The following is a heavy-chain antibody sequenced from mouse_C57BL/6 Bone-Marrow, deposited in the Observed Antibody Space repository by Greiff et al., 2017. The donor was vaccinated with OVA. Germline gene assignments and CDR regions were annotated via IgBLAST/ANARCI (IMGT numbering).Heavy chain of an antibody. J-gene: IGHJ4*01. V-gene: IGHV1-64*01. CDR1: GYTFTSYW. CDR2: IHPNSGST. D-gene: IGHD3-3*01. CDR3: SREGTSRIFYAMYY. Sequence: VQLQQPGAELVKPGASVKLSCKASGYTFTSYWMHWVKQRPGQGLEWIGMIHPNSGSTNYNEKFKSKATLTVDKSSSPAYMQLSSLTSEYSAVYYCSREGTSRIFYAMYYWGQGTSVTVSS.